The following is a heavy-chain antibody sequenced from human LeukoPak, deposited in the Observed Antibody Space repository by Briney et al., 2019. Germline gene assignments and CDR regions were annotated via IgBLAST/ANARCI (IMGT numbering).Heavy chain of an antibody. CDR1: GFTFSSYA. D-gene: IGHD6-13*01. Sequence: PGGSLRLSCAASGFTFSSYAMSWVRQAPGKGLEWVSAISGSGGSTYYADSVKGRFTISRDNSKNTLYLQMNSLRAEDTAVYYCAKDRVSSWYVGWFDLWGQGTLVTVSS. J-gene: IGHJ5*02. CDR2: ISGSGGST. CDR3: AKDRVSSWYVGWFDL. V-gene: IGHV3-23*01.